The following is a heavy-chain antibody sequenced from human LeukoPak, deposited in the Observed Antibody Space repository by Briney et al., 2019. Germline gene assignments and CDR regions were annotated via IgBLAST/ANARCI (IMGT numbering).Heavy chain of an antibody. CDR1: GFTFSSYA. CDR3: AKAGGNSFIKTYYFDS. CDR2: VSGAGTTA. V-gene: IGHV3-23*01. D-gene: IGHD4-23*01. J-gene: IGHJ4*02. Sequence: QSGGSLRLSCAASGFTFSSYAMTWVRQAPGKGLEWVSIVSGAGTTAFYADSVKGRFTVSRDNSKNTLYLQMNSLRVEDTAVYYCAKAGGNSFIKTYYFDSWGQGALVTVSS.